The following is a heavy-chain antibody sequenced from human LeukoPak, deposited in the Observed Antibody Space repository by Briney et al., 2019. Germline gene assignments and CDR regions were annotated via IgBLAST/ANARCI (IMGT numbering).Heavy chain of an antibody. V-gene: IGHV4-34*01. CDR1: GGSFSGYY. Sequence: PSETLSLTCAVYGGSFSGYYWSWIRQPPGKGLEWIGEINHSGSTNYNPSLKSRVTISVDTSKNQFSLKLSSVTAADTAVYYCARGKGGSYYGKYYYYYYYMDVWGKGTTVTVSS. D-gene: IGHD1-26*01. CDR3: ARGKGGSYYGKYYYYYYYMDV. J-gene: IGHJ6*03. CDR2: INHSGST.